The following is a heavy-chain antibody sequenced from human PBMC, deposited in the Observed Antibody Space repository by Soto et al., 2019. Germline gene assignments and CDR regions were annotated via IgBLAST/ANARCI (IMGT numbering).Heavy chain of an antibody. CDR1: GLNISTRSSY. J-gene: IGHJ5*02. CDR3: ARHYSLTSNISQWLVCPLSGNWFDP. CDR2: IYYSGST. V-gene: IGHV4-39*01. D-gene: IGHD6-19*01. Sequence: SETQSLTCPFSGLNISTRSSYWGWIRQPPGKGLEWIGSIYYSGSTNYNPSLKSRVTISVDTSKNQFSLKLSSVTAADTAVYYCARHYSLTSNISQWLVCPLSGNWFDPWGQGTLVTVSS.